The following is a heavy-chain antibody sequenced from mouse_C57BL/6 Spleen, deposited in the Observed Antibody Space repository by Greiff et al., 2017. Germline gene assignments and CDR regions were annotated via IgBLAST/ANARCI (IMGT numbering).Heavy chain of an antibody. CDR2: IDPSDSYT. CDR3: ARVNWEIFDY. V-gene: IGHV1-59*01. CDR1: GYTFTSYW. Sequence: QVQLQQPGAELVRPGTSVKLSCKASGYTFTSYWMHWVKQRPGQGLEWIGVIDPSDSYTNYNQKFKGKATLTVDTSSSTAYMQLSSLTSEDSAVYYCARVNWEIFDYWGQGTTLTVSS. J-gene: IGHJ2*01. D-gene: IGHD4-1*01.